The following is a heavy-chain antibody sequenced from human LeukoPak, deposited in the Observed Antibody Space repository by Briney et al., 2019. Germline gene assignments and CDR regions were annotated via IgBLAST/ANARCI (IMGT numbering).Heavy chain of an antibody. D-gene: IGHD1-1*01. Sequence: ASVKVSCKTSGFTFSAYGIAWVRLAPGQGPEWMGWISNHNGNTNYAQKFQGRISVTTETSTGTAFLEVRDLKSDDTAVYYCARGVAMGTTYYFDSWGRGTQVTVAS. V-gene: IGHV1-18*01. CDR2: ISNHNGNT. CDR1: GFTFSAYG. CDR3: ARGVAMGTTYYFDS. J-gene: IGHJ4*02.